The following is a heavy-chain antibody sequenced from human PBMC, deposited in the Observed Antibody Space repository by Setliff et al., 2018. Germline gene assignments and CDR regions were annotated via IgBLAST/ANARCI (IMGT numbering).Heavy chain of an antibody. J-gene: IGHJ4*02. CDR2: VSVSGDNT. CDR1: GLTFNSYA. D-gene: IGHD3-3*01. CDR3: AGQGPIFGSGLIPGFDQ. V-gene: IGHV3-23*01. Sequence: GGSLLLTCAASGLTFNSYAMSWVRQAPGKGLEWVSTVSVSGDNTYYTDSVKGRFTTSRDNSKNTLSLQMSSLRTEDTAIYFCAGQGPIFGSGLIPGFDQWGQGTMVTVSS.